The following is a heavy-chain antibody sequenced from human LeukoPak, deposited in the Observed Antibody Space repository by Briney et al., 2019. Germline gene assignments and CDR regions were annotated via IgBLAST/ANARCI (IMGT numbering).Heavy chain of an antibody. D-gene: IGHD2-15*01. CDR1: GYTFTSYG. CDR2: ISAYNGNT. Sequence: ASVKVSCKASGYTFTSYGVSWVRQAPGQGLEWMGWISAYNGNTNYAQKLQGRVTMTTDTSTSTAYMELRSLRSDDAAVYYCARDEHIVVMVAATGRHFDPWGQGTLVTVSS. J-gene: IGHJ5*02. CDR3: ARDEHIVVMVAATGRHFDP. V-gene: IGHV1-18*01.